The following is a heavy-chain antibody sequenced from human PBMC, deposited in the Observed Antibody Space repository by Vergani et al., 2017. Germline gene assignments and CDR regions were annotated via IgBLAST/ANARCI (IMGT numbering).Heavy chain of an antibody. D-gene: IGHD2-21*01. CDR2: ISSSSSYI. J-gene: IGHJ3*02. V-gene: IGHV3-21*01. CDR1: GFTFSSYS. Sequence: EVQLVESGGGLVKPGGSLRLSCAASGFTFSSYSMNWVRQAPGKGLEWVSSISSSSSYIYYAESVKGRFTISRDNAKNSLYLQMNSLRAEDTAVYYCAGDVVVIAYAFDIWGQGTMVTVSS. CDR3: AGDVVVIAYAFDI.